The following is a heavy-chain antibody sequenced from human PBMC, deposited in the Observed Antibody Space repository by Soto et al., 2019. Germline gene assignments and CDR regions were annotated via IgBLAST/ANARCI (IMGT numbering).Heavy chain of an antibody. CDR2: IYYSGST. D-gene: IGHD3-3*01. J-gene: IGHJ5*02. CDR3: ARQHLDFWSGYYLNWFDP. V-gene: IGHV4-39*01. CDR1: CGSISSSSYY. Sequence: SETLSLTCTVSCGSISSSSYYWGWIRQPPGKGLEWIGSIYYSGSTYYNPSLKSRVTISVDTSKNQFSLKLSSVTAADTAVYYCARQHLDFWSGYYLNWFDPWGQGTLVTVS.